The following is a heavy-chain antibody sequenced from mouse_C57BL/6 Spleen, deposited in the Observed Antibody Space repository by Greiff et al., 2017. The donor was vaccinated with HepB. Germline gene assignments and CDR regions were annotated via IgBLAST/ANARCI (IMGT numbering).Heavy chain of an antibody. D-gene: IGHD1-1*01. CDR3: VRCTTVGYFDY. V-gene: IGHV10-1*01. J-gene: IGHJ2*01. Sequence: EVKLVESGGGLVQPKGSLKLSCAASGFSFNTYAMNWVRQAPGKGLEWVARIRSKSNNYATYYADSVKDRFTISRDDSESMLYLQMNNLKTEDTAMYYCVRCTTVGYFDYWGQGTTLTVSS. CDR2: IRSKSNNYAT. CDR1: GFSFNTYA.